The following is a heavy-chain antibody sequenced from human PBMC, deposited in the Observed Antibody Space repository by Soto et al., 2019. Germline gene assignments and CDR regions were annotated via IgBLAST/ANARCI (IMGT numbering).Heavy chain of an antibody. Sequence: QVQLVQSGPDVKKPGSSVKVSCKASGGTFGNYPINWVRQAPGQGLEWMGSIFPLTDIPDYAQNFQARLTISADRSTSTAYMELNSLTSDDTAMYFCARGPLVVLNYFPSWGQGTLVTVSS. CDR2: IFPLTDIP. CDR1: GGTFGNYP. CDR3: ARGPLVVLNYFPS. V-gene: IGHV1-69*02. J-gene: IGHJ4*02.